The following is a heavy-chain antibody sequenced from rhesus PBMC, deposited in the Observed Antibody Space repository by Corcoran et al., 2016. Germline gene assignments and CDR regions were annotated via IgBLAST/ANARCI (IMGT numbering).Heavy chain of an antibody. Sequence: QVQLKESGPGLVKPSETLSLTCAVSGGSVSSGYGWGWIRQPPGRGLEWVGTILGNTGNHYPDHSLKSLVASARDIAQNQLSLRLNSGTAADTAVYFCARVNWNDGLDYWGQGVLGTVSS. CDR3: ARVNWNDGLDY. V-gene: IGHV4S7*01. D-gene: IGHD1-7*02. CDR1: GGSVSSGYG. CDR2: ILGNTGNH. J-gene: IGHJ4*01.